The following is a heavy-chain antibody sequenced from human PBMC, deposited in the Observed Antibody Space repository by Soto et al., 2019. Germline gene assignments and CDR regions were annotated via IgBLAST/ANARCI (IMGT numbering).Heavy chain of an antibody. V-gene: IGHV3-74*01. Sequence: EVQLVESGGGLVQPGGSLRLSCAASGFTFSSYWMHWVRQAPGKGLVWVSRINSDGSSTSYADSVKGRFTISRDNAKNTLYLQMNSLRAEDTAAYYCARDGDVVVAATGGISWFDPWGQGTLVTVSS. CDR2: INSDGSST. CDR3: ARDGDVVVAATGGISWFDP. D-gene: IGHD2-15*01. J-gene: IGHJ5*02. CDR1: GFTFSSYW.